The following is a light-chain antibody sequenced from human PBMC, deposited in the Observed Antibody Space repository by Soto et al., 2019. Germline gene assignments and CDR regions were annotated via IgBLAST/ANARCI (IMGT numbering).Light chain of an antibody. J-gene: IGKJ1*01. Sequence: DIVMTQSPVTLSVSPGDRATLSCRASQSVGHNVAWFQQKPGQAPRLLIYGASAGATGVPDRFSGSGFGTEFTLTISSLQSEDWAVYYVQQYNNWPRTFGQGTKVE. V-gene: IGKV3-15*01. CDR1: QSVGHN. CDR2: GAS. CDR3: QQYNNWPRT.